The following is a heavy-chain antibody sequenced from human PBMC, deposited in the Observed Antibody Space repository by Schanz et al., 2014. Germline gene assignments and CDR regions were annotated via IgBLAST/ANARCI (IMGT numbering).Heavy chain of an antibody. Sequence: LVESGGGVVQPGRSLRLSCAASGFPFSSYGMHWVRQVPGKGLEWVAVVCYDGSKKYYADSVKGRFTTSRDNSKNTMYLQMNSLRAEDTALYFCAKEVRLVLRDWLPTPDFDYWGQGTLVTVSS. CDR1: GFPFSSYG. J-gene: IGHJ4*02. CDR2: VCYDGSKK. CDR3: AKEVRLVLRDWLPTPDFDY. D-gene: IGHD3-3*01. V-gene: IGHV3-33*06.